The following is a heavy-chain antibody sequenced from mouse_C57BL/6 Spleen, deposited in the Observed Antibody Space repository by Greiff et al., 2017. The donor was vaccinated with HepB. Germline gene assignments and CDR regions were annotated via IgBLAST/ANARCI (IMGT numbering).Heavy chain of an antibody. CDR2: IDPSDSYT. CDR1: GYTFTSYW. Sequence: VQLQQPGAELVMPGASVKLSCKASGYTFTSYWMHWVKQRPGQGLEWIGEIDPSDSYTNYNQKFKGKSTLTVDKSSSTAYMQLSSLTSEDSAVYYCASSRGITTGFAYWGQGTLVTVSA. V-gene: IGHV1-69*01. D-gene: IGHD1-1*01. J-gene: IGHJ3*01. CDR3: ASSRGITTGFAY.